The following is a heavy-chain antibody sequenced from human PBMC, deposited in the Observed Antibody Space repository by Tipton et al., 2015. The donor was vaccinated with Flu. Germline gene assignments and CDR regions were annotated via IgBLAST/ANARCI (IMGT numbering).Heavy chain of an antibody. V-gene: IGHV3-66*02. D-gene: IGHD3-16*01. CDR3: ARISR. CDR1: GFTVSSTY. CDR2: IDSGGTT. J-gene: IGHJ4*02. Sequence: AVSGFTVSSTYISWVRQAAGKGLEWVSAIDSGGTTYYADSVKGRFAISRDNSKNMVYLQLNSLRVEDTAVFCCARISRWGQGIPVSVSS.